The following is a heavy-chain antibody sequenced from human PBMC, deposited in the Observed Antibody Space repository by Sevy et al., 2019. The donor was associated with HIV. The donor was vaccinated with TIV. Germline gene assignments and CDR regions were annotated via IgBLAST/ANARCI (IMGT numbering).Heavy chain of an antibody. CDR1: GGSISSYY. J-gene: IGHJ4*02. CDR2: IYYSGST. CDR3: ARGRLGYSSSSISAVAYYFDY. V-gene: IGHV4-59*08. D-gene: IGHD6-6*01. Sequence: SETLSLTCTVSGGSISSYYWSWIRQPPGKGLEWIGYIYYSGSTNYNPSLKSRVTISVDTSKNQFSLKLSSVTAADTAVYYCARGRLGYSSSSISAVAYYFDYWGQGTLVTVSS.